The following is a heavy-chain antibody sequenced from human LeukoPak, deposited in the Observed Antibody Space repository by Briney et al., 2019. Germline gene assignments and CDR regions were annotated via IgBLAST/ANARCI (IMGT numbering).Heavy chain of an antibody. D-gene: IGHD4-23*01. J-gene: IGHJ5*02. CDR1: GGSISSSSYY. CDR2: IYYSGST. Sequence: SETLSLTSTVSGGSISSSSYYWGWIRQPPGKGLEWIGSIYYSGSTYYNPSLKSRVTISVDTSKNQFSLKLSSVTAADTAVYYCARSTVVTRGWFDPWGQGTLVTVSS. CDR3: ARSTVVTRGWFDP. V-gene: IGHV4-39*01.